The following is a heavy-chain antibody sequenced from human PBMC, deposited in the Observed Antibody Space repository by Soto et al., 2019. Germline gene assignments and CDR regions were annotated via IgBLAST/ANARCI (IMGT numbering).Heavy chain of an antibody. Sequence: PSETLSLTCTVSCGSISSSSYYWGWIRQPPGKGLEWIGSIYYSGSTYYNPSLKSRVTISVDTSKNQFSLKLSSVTAADTAVYYCATMTGADYYYGMDVWGQGTTVTVS. D-gene: IGHD3-9*01. V-gene: IGHV4-39*01. CDR1: CGSISSSSYY. CDR2: IYYSGST. CDR3: ATMTGADYYYGMDV. J-gene: IGHJ6*02.